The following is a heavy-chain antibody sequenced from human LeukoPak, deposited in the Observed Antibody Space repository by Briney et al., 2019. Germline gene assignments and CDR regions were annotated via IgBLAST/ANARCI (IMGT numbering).Heavy chain of an antibody. CDR1: GFTFDDYG. J-gene: IGHJ4*02. V-gene: IGHV3-9*01. CDR2: ISWNSASV. CDR3: AKDYGYSSSWYDY. Sequence: GRSLRLSCEASGFTFDDYGMHWVRQAPGKGLGWVSTISWNSASVGYVDSVKGRFTISRDNAKKTLYLQMNSLRPEDTGLYYCAKDYGYSSSWYDYWGQGTLVTVSS. D-gene: IGHD6-13*01.